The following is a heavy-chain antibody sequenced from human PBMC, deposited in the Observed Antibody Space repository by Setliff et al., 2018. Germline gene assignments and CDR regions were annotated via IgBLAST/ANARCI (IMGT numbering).Heavy chain of an antibody. CDR1: GFIVSNNE. V-gene: IGHV3-53*05. CDR3: ARDRIGPFLSYMDG. Sequence: PGGSLRLSCEVSGFIVSNNEMSWVRQAPGKGLEWVSVTYSDGRTNYADSVKGRFTISRDNSRNTLYLQMNSLRSEDTAVYYCARDRIGPFLSYMDGWGKGTAVTVSS. J-gene: IGHJ6*03. CDR2: TYSDGRT. D-gene: IGHD3-3*02.